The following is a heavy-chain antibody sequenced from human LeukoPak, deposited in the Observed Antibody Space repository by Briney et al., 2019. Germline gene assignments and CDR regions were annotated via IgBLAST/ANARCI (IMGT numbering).Heavy chain of an antibody. CDR1: GGSFSGYY. CDR3: ARGRENYYDSSGMAAYYFDY. CDR2: INHSGST. D-gene: IGHD3-22*01. J-gene: IGHJ4*02. Sequence: SETLSLTCAVYGGSFSGYYWSWIRQPPGKGLEWIGEINHSGSTNYNPSLKSRVTISVDTSKNQFPLKLSSVTAADTAVYYCARGRENYYDSSGMAAYYFDYWGQGTLVTVSS. V-gene: IGHV4-34*01.